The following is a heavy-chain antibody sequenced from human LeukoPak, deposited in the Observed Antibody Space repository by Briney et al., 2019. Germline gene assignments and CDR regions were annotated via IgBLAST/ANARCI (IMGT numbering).Heavy chain of an antibody. CDR3: AKGADDFWSGYSQLDV. J-gene: IGHJ6*04. Sequence: GGSLRLSCAASEFSVGSNYMTWVRQAPGKGLEWVSLIYSGGSTYYADSVKGRFTISRDNAKNSLYLQMNSLRAEDMALYYCAKGADDFWSGYSQLDVWGKGTTVTVSS. CDR2: IYSGGST. V-gene: IGHV3-53*05. D-gene: IGHD3-3*01. CDR1: EFSVGSNY.